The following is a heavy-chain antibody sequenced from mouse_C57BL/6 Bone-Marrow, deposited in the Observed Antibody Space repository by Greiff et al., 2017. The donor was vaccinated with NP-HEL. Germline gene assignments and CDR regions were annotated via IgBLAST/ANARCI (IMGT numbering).Heavy chain of an antibody. V-gene: IGHV10-1*01. J-gene: IGHJ2*01. Sequence: EVKLVESGGGLVQPKGSLKLSCAASGFSFNTYAMNWVRQAPGKGLEWVARIRSKSNNYATYYADSVKDRFTISRDDSESMLYLQMNNLKTEDTAMYYCVREGGIDYVPFDYWGQGTTLTVSS. CDR3: VREGGIDYVPFDY. CDR2: IRSKSNNYAT. CDR1: GFSFNTYA. D-gene: IGHD2-4*01.